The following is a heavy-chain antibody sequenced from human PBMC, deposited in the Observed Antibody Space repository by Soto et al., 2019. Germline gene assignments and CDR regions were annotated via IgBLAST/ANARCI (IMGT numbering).Heavy chain of an antibody. CDR1: GYSFTSYW. CDR3: ARSPIALSAYYYYYVMDV. CDR2: IAPNDSYT. Sequence: EVQLVQSGAEVKKPGESLRISCKGSGYSFTSYWITWVRQMPGKGLEWMGKIAPNDSYTNYSPSFQGHVTISADKSISTAYLQWSSLKASDTAMYYCARSPIALSAYYYYYVMDVWGQGTTVTVSS. D-gene: IGHD6-13*01. J-gene: IGHJ6*02. V-gene: IGHV5-10-1*01.